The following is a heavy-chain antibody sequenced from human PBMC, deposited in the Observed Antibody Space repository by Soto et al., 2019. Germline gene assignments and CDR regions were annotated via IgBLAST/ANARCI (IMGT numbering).Heavy chain of an antibody. V-gene: IGHV4-34*01. J-gene: IGHJ5*02. CDR2: INHSGST. D-gene: IGHD3-10*01. CDR3: ARVAYYGSGSRPNWFDP. CDR1: GGSFSGYY. Sequence: SETLSLTCAVYGGSFSGYYWSWIRQPPGKGLEWIGEINHSGSTNYNPSLKSRVTISVDTSKNKFSLKLSSVTAADTAVYYCARVAYYGSGSRPNWFDPWGQGTLVTVSS.